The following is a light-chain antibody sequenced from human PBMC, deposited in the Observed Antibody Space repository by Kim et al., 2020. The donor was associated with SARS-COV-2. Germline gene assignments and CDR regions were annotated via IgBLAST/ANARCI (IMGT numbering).Light chain of an antibody. CDR2: GAS. Sequence: PSVGDRVTITCLASQDIINVLGWYQQNPARPPQRLIYGASSLQSRVPSRFSGSGSGTEFTLPISSLQPEDFAPYFCLQHNTYPITFGHGTRLEIK. CDR1: QDIINV. CDR3: LQHNTYPIT. J-gene: IGKJ5*01. V-gene: IGKV1-17*01.